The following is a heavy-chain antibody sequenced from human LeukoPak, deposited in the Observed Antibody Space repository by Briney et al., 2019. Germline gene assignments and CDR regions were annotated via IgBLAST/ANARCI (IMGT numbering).Heavy chain of an antibody. Sequence: SETLSLTCTVSGGSISSNTYYWGWIRQPPGKGLEWIGSIYYSGSTYYNPSLKSRVTMSVDTSKNQFSLKLSSVTAVDTAVYYCARMSYGITPPLYAFDIWGQGTMVTVSS. CDR3: ARMSYGITPPLYAFDI. CDR2: IYYSGST. J-gene: IGHJ3*02. CDR1: GGSISSNTYY. V-gene: IGHV4-39*07. D-gene: IGHD3-9*01.